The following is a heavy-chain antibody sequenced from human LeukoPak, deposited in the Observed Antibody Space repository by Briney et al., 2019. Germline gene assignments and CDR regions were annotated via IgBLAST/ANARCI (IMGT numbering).Heavy chain of an antibody. D-gene: IGHD6-13*01. J-gene: IGHJ4*02. CDR1: GFTFSSYG. Sequence: SGGSLRLSCAASGFTFSSYGMHWVRQAPGKGLEWVAVISYDGSNKYYADSVKGRFTISRDNSKNTLYLQMNSLRAEDTAVYYCAKGRGHRGSIAAAGATYFDYWGQGTLVTVSS. CDR3: AKGRGHRGSIAAAGATYFDY. CDR2: ISYDGSNK. V-gene: IGHV3-30*18.